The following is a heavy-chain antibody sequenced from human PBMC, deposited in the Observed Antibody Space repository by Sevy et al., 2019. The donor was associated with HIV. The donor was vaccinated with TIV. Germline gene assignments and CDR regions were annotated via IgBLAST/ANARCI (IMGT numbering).Heavy chain of an antibody. J-gene: IGHJ4*02. CDR1: GFTFSNYV. Sequence: GGSLRLSCAASGFTFSNYVMHWVRQAPGKGLEGVALISLHGTNKDYRDSGKGRLTISRDDAKNTVYVEMTSLTVEDTALYYCVRETGGSGSAGYFGDWGQGTLVTVSS. CDR2: ISLHGTNK. D-gene: IGHD2-15*01. CDR3: VRETGGSGSAGYFGD. V-gene: IGHV3-30*04.